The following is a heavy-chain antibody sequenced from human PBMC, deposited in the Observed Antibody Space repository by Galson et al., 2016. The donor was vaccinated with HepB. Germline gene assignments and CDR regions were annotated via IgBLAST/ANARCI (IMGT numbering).Heavy chain of an antibody. CDR2: IYYSGST. CDR3: ARQRGSPAAMGWFDP. Sequence: ETLSLTCTVSGGSISSSSYYWGWIRQPPGKGLEWIGSIYYSGSTYYDPSLKSRVTISVDTSKNQFSLRLSSVTAADTAVYYCARQRGSPAAMGWFDPWGQGTLVTVSS. J-gene: IGHJ5*02. V-gene: IGHV4-39*01. CDR1: GGSISSSSYY. D-gene: IGHD2-2*01.